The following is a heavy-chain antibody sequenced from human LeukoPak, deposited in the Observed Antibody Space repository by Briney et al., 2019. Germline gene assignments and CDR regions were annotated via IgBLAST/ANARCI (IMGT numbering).Heavy chain of an antibody. CDR1: GGSISTYY. D-gene: IGHD5-24*01. CDR2: IYYSGST. CDR3: ARGRDGYKAVYFDY. Sequence: SETLSLTCTVSGGSISTYYWSWIRQPPGKGLEWIGYIYYSGSTNYNPSLKSRVTISVDTSKNQFSLKLSSVTAADTAVYYRARGRDGYKAVYFDYWGQGTLVTVSS. V-gene: IGHV4-59*01. J-gene: IGHJ4*02.